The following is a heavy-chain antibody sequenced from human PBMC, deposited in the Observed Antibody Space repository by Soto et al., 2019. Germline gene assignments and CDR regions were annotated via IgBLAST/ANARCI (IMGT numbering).Heavy chain of an antibody. Sequence: SVKVSWEESGGTLSSCSRCWVRQAPGKGLEWMGGIIPIFGTANYAQKFQGRVTITADESTSTAYMELSSLRSEDTAVYYCARGGSSSSKYFDYWGKGTLVTVSS. CDR3: ARGGSSSSKYFDY. J-gene: IGHJ4*02. CDR1: GGTLSSCS. V-gene: IGHV1-69*13. D-gene: IGHD6-6*01. CDR2: IIPIFGTA.